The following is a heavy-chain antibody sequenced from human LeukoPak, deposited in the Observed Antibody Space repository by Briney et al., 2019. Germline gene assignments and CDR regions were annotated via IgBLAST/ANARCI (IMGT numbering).Heavy chain of an antibody. CDR1: GYTFTSYG. D-gene: IGHD3-10*01. Sequence: GASVKVSCKASGYTFTSYGISWVGQAPGQGLEWMGWVSAYNGNTNYAQKLQGRVTVTTDTSTSTAYIELRSLRSDDTAVYYCARDPPPLLWFGELSPYYYGMDVWGKGTTVTVSS. CDR2: VSAYNGNT. CDR3: ARDPPPLLWFGELSPYYYGMDV. J-gene: IGHJ6*04. V-gene: IGHV1-18*04.